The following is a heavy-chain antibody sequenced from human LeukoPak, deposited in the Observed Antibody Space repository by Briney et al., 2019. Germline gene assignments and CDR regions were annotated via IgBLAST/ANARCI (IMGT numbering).Heavy chain of an antibody. CDR1: GGSISSYY. CDR3: ARDRTYYYDSSGYFPDAFDI. D-gene: IGHD3-22*01. J-gene: IGHJ3*02. Sequence: PSETLSLTCTVSGGSISSYYWSWIRQPPGKGLEWIGYIYYSGSTNYNPSLKSRVTISVDTSKNQFSLKLSSVTAADTAVYYCARDRTYYYDSSGYFPDAFDIWGQGTMVTVSS. CDR2: IYYSGST. V-gene: IGHV4-59*01.